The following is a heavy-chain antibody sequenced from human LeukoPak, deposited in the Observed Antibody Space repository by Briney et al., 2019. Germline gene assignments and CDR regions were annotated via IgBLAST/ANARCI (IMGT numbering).Heavy chain of an antibody. D-gene: IGHD4-17*01. CDR1: GFTFSGYA. Sequence: PGGSLRLSCAASGFTFSGYAMSWVRQAPGKGLEWVSAISGSGGSTYYADSVKGRFTISRDNSKNTLYLQMNSLRAEDTAVYYCAKATSAYGDPLFDYWGQGTLVTVSS. CDR2: ISGSGGST. J-gene: IGHJ4*02. V-gene: IGHV3-23*01. CDR3: AKATSAYGDPLFDY.